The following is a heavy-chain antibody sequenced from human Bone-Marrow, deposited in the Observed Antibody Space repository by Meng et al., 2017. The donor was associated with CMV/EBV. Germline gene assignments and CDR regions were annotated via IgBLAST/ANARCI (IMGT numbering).Heavy chain of an antibody. D-gene: IGHD1-14*01. CDR3: AKDLTGYFDY. V-gene: IGHV3-30*02. Sequence: GGSLRLSCAVSGITFSSYGMHWVRQAPGKGLEWVAFIRYDGSNKYYADSVKGRFTISRDNSKNTLYLQMNSLRAEDTAVYYCAKDLTGYFDYWGQGTQVTVSS. CDR2: IRYDGSNK. J-gene: IGHJ4*02. CDR1: GITFSSYG.